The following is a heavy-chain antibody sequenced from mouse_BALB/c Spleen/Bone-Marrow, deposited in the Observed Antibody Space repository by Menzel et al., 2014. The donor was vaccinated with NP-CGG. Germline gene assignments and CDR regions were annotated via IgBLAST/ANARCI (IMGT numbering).Heavy chain of an antibody. CDR3: ARDRDYGNYGWFAT. Sequence: QVQLQQSGPGLVAPSQSLSITCTVSGFSLTSYGVHWVRQPPGKGLEWLGVIWAGGSTNYNSALMSRLSISKDNSKSQVFLKMNSLQTDDTAMYYCARDRDYGNYGWFATGAKGLWSLSLQ. J-gene: IGHJ3*01. D-gene: IGHD2-1*01. V-gene: IGHV2-9*02. CDR1: GFSLTSYG. CDR2: IWAGGST.